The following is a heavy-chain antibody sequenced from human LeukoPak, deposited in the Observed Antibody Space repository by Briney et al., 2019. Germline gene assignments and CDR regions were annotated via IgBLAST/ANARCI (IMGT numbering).Heavy chain of an antibody. Sequence: SGPTLVKPTQTLTLTCTFSGFSLSTTGVGVGWIPQPPGKALEWLALIYWNDDKRYSPSLKSRLTITKDTSKNQVVLTMTNMDPVDTATYYCAHTDSPGYSSGWYVNNWFDPWGQGTLVTVSS. D-gene: IGHD6-19*01. CDR2: IYWNDDK. V-gene: IGHV2-5*01. J-gene: IGHJ5*02. CDR1: GFSLSTTGVG. CDR3: AHTDSPGYSSGWYVNNWFDP.